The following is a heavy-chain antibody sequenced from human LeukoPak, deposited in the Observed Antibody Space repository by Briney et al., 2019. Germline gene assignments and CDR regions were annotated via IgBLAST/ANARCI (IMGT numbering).Heavy chain of an antibody. CDR1: GAALSEYY. J-gene: IGHJ4*02. D-gene: IGHD3-22*01. Sequence: SETLSLTCAVYGAALSEYYWSWIRQSPGKGLEWIGEVAHKGPTVYSPTLNRKYNPSFKSRVTMSVDPSKNQFSLKLTSVTVADTATYYCVRQGTNSGYYLLDYWGQGRLVIVSS. CDR3: VRQGTNSGYYLLDY. CDR2: VAHKGPTVYSPTLNR. V-gene: IGHV4-34*01.